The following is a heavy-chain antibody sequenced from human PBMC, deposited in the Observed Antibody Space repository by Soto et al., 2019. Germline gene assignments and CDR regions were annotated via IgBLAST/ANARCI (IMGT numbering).Heavy chain of an antibody. CDR1: GGSVSSGSYY. Sequence: QVQLQESGPGLVKPSETLSLTCTVSGGSVSSGSYYWSWIRQPPGKGLEWIGYIYYSGSTNYNPSLKSRVTISVDTAKNQFSLKLSSVTAADTAVYDCARERAVVDYWGQGTLVTVSS. CDR3: ARERAVVDY. J-gene: IGHJ4*02. V-gene: IGHV4-61*01. CDR2: IYYSGST. D-gene: IGHD6-19*01.